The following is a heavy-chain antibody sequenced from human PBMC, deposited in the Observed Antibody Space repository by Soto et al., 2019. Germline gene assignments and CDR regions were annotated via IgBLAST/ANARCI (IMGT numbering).Heavy chain of an antibody. V-gene: IGHV4-30-4*01. Sequence: LSLTCTVSGGSISSDNYYWSWIRQPPGKGLEWIGYIFYTGSTYYNPSLKSRVIISIDTAQNQFSLRLSSVTAADAAVYYCASTSYFDNSGSANWGQGTLVTVSS. CDR1: GGSISSDNYY. CDR2: IFYTGST. CDR3: ASTSYFDNSGSAN. D-gene: IGHD3-22*01. J-gene: IGHJ4*02.